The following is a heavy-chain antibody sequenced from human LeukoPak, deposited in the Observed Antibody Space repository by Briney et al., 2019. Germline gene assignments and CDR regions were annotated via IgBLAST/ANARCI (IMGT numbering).Heavy chain of an antibody. D-gene: IGHD3-10*01. V-gene: IGHV1-2*02. J-gene: IGHJ4*02. CDR2: INPNSGGT. CDR1: GYTFTVYY. CDR3: ARGAGLLWFGELFY. Sequence: ASVKVSCKASGYTFTVYYMHWVRQAPGQGLEWMGWINPNSGGTNYALKFQGRVTMTRDTSISTAYMELSRLRSDDTAVYYCARGAGLLWFGELFYWGQGTLVTVSS.